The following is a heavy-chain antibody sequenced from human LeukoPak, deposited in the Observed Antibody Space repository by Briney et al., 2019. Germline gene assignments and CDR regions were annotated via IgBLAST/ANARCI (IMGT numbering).Heavy chain of an antibody. J-gene: IGHJ4*02. CDR2: INGSGDAT. V-gene: IGHV3-23*01. CDR1: GFIFGHYT. Sequence: GGSLRLSCAVSGFIFGHYTMTWVRQAPGKGLEWVSSINGSGDATLYADSVMGRFTISRDNVKNTVSLQMNNLRAEDTAIYYCAKDFQGIVDYWGQGTLVTVSS. CDR3: AKDFQGIVDY. D-gene: IGHD2-21*01.